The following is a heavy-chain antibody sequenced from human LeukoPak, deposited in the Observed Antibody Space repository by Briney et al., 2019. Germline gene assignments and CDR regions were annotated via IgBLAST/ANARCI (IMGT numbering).Heavy chain of an antibody. D-gene: IGHD4-4*01. V-gene: IGHV3-30*03. J-gene: IGHJ3*02. Sequence: PGGSLRLSCAASGFTFSSYGMHWVRQAPGKGLEWVAVISYDGSNKYYADSVKGRFTISRDNSKNTLYLQMNSLRAEDTAVYYCARSTVTTIADGAFDIWGQGTMVTVSS. CDR1: GFTFSSYG. CDR2: ISYDGSNK. CDR3: ARSTVTTIADGAFDI.